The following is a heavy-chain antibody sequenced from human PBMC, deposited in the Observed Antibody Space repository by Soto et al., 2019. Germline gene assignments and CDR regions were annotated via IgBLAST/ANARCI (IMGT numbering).Heavy chain of an antibody. V-gene: IGHV1-2*02. Sequence: ASVKVSCKASGYTFTGHYIHWVRQAPEQGPEWMGEIGPESGATRYAQKFQGKVTMTRDMSITTVYMELNNLSPDDTAVYYCGRGRSGQIVVFYWGQGTPVTVSS. D-gene: IGHD1-26*01. J-gene: IGHJ4*02. CDR1: GYTFTGHY. CDR2: IGPESGAT. CDR3: GRGRSGQIVVFY.